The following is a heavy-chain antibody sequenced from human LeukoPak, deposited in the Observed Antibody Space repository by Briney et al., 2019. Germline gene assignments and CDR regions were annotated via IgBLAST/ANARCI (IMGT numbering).Heavy chain of an antibody. V-gene: IGHV3-23*01. Sequence: GGSLRLSCAPSGFTFSNYSITWVRQAPGRGREWVSIRGSGGDTYHADPVKGRFPISRDNSKNTLYLQMNSLRAEDTAVYYCAKARGATYGTYYFDYWGQGTLVTVSS. CDR2: RGSGGDT. CDR1: GFTFSNYS. D-gene: IGHD4/OR15-4a*01. J-gene: IGHJ4*02. CDR3: AKARGATYGTYYFDY.